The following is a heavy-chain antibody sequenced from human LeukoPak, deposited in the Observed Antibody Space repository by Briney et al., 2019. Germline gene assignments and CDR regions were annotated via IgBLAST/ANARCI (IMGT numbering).Heavy chain of an antibody. CDR3: ARDSGVGATEYYFDY. J-gene: IGHJ4*02. CDR2: ISAYNGNT. D-gene: IGHD1-26*01. Sequence: ASVKVSCKASGYTFTSYGISWVRQAPGQGLEWMGWISAYNGNTNYAQKLQGRVTMTTDTSTSTAYIELRSLRSDDTAVYYCARDSGVGATEYYFDYWGQGTLVTVSS. V-gene: IGHV1-18*01. CDR1: GYTFTSYG.